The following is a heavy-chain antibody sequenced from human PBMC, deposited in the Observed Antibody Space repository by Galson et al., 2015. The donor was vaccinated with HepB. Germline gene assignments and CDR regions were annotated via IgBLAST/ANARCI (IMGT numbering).Heavy chain of an antibody. CDR2: IDPSDSYT. CDR3: ATTVGYCSSTSCYDLGYYYYYYMDV. V-gene: IGHV5-10-1*01. CDR1: GYSFTSYW. J-gene: IGHJ6*03. Sequence: QSGAEVKKPGESLRISCKGSGYSFTSYWISWVRQMPGKGLEWMGRIDPSDSYTNYSPSFQGHVTISADKSISTAYLQWSSLKASDTAMYYCATTVGYCSSTSCYDLGYYYYYYMDVRGKGTTVTVPS. D-gene: IGHD2-2*01.